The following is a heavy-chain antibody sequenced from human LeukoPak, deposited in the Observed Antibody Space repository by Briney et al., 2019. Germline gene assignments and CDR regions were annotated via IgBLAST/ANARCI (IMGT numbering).Heavy chain of an antibody. V-gene: IGHV3-53*01. CDR3: ARDQGGGTSY. CDR2: IYSGGTT. D-gene: IGHD2-15*01. Sequence: PGGSLRLSCAVSGFTVSGNYMSWVRQAPGKGLEWVSLIYSGGTTYYADSVKGRFTISRDNAKNSLYLQMNSLRAEDTAIYYCARDQGGGTSYWGQGTLVTVSS. CDR1: GFTVSGNY. J-gene: IGHJ4*02.